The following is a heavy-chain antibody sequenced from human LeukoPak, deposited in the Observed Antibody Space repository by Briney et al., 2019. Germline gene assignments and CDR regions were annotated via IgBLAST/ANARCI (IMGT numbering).Heavy chain of an antibody. CDR3: AKDLPAAYFDY. Sequence: GGSLRLSCAASGFTVSSNYMSWVRQAPGKGLEWVSVIYSGGSTYYADSVKGRFTISRDNSKNTLYLQMNSLRAEDTAVYYCAKDLPAAYFDYWGQGTLVTVSS. D-gene: IGHD2-2*01. CDR2: IYSGGST. CDR1: GFTVSSNY. J-gene: IGHJ4*02. V-gene: IGHV3-66*01.